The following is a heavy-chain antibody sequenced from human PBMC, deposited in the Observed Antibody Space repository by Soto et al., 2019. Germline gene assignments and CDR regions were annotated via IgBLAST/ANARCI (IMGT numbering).Heavy chain of an antibody. V-gene: IGHV3-30*18. D-gene: IGHD3-3*01. CDR2: ISYDGSNK. Sequence: GGSLRLSCAASGFTFSSYGMHWVRQAPGKGLEWVAVISYDGSNKYYADSVKGRFTISRDNSKNTLYLQMNSLRAEDTAVYYCAKGYDFWSGYEDPYDYWGQGTLVTVSS. CDR1: GFTFSSYG. J-gene: IGHJ4*02. CDR3: AKGYDFWSGYEDPYDY.